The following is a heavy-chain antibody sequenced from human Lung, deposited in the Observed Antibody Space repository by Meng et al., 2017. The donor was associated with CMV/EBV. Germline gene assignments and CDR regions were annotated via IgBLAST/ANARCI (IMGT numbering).Heavy chain of an antibody. D-gene: IGHD3-10*01. CDR2: IRNRTRGGTT. V-gene: IGHV3-49*04. CDR1: GFTFGDYA. J-gene: IGHJ1*01. CDR3: ARGSGSPEH. Sequence: SCTASGFTFGDYAMTWVRQAPGKRLEWIGFIRNRTRGGTTEYAASVKGRFSILRDDSKSIAYLKMDSVKIEDTGVYFCARGSGSPEHWGQGTLVTVSS.